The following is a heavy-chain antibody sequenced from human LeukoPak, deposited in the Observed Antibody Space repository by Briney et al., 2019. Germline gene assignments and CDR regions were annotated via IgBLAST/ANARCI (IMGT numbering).Heavy chain of an antibody. J-gene: IGHJ6*02. CDR3: ARVETYYYGLDV. Sequence: SETLTLTCTVSGGSISDYLWSWIRQPPGKGLEWIGHISYSGSTKYNPSLKTRVTMSIDTSKRQFSPNLPSVTAAGTAVYYCARVETYYYGLDVWGQGTTVTVSS. CDR2: ISYSGST. V-gene: IGHV4-59*12. D-gene: IGHD1-1*01. CDR1: GGSISDYL.